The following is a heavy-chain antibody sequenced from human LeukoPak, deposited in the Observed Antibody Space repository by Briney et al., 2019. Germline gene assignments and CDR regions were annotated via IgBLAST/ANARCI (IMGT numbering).Heavy chain of an antibody. J-gene: IGHJ5*02. CDR1: GFTFSSYE. CDR3: ARPRPGWFDP. V-gene: IGHV3-48*03. CDR2: ISSSGSTI. Sequence: QTGGSLRLSCAASGFTFSSYEMNWVRQAPGKGLEWVSYISSSGSTIYYADSVKGRFTISRDNAKNSPYLQMNSLRAEDTAVYYCARPRPGWFDPWGQGTLVTVSS.